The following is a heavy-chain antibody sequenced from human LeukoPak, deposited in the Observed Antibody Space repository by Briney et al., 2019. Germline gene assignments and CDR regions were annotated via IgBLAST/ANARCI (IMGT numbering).Heavy chain of an antibody. J-gene: IGHJ5*02. CDR1: GFAFSSYE. D-gene: IGHD4-17*01. Sequence: QSGGSLRLSCAASGFAFSSYEMNWVRQASGKGLEWVSYISSSGSTIYYADSVKGRFTISRDNSKNTLYLQMNSLRAEDTAVYYCARGSWRFDYGDSGFDPWGQGTLVTVSS. CDR3: ARGSWRFDYGDSGFDP. CDR2: ISSSGSTI. V-gene: IGHV3-48*03.